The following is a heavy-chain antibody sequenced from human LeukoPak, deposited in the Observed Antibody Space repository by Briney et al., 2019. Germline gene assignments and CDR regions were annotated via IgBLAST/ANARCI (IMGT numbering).Heavy chain of an antibody. D-gene: IGHD2-2*01. CDR2: IHYDGRA. Sequence: SETLSLTCTVSGGSIGSANHFWSWVRQSPGEGLEWIGYIHYDGRAHYNPSLKSRVSMSLDMSKNQFSLSLSSVTAADTAIYYCAREVITPGDSDGFDLWGQGTMVSVSS. J-gene: IGHJ3*01. CDR1: GGSIGSANHF. CDR3: AREVITPGDSDGFDL. V-gene: IGHV4-30-4*08.